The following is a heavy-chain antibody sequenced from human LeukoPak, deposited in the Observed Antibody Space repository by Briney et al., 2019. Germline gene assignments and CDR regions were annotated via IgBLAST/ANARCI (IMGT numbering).Heavy chain of an antibody. CDR2: IRYDGGNQ. D-gene: IGHD3-9*01. CDR3: ARDFDRLIRKIGRESLYYYYYYMDV. J-gene: IGHJ6*03. CDR1: GVILNTYG. Sequence: GGSLRLSCVASGVILNTYGMHWVRQAPGKGLEWVAFIRYDGGNQYYADSVKGRFTISRDNSKNTMSLQMNSLRVEDTAVYYCARDFDRLIRKIGRESLYYYYYYMDVWGKGTTVTVSS. V-gene: IGHV3-30*02.